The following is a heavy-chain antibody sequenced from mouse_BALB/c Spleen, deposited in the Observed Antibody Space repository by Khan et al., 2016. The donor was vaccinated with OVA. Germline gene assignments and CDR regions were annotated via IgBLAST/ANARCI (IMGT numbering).Heavy chain of an antibody. CDR3: ARHNYGPFAY. CDR1: GFTFSTYA. Sequence: EVELVESGGDLVKPGGSLKLSCSASGFTFSTYAMSWVRQTPEKRLEWVATISSGGDNIFYPDSVKGRFTISRDNAKNNLYLQMSSLRSEATAMYYCARHNYGPFAYWGQGTLVTVSA. CDR2: ISSGGDNI. D-gene: IGHD1-1*01. V-gene: IGHV5-9-3*01. J-gene: IGHJ3*01.